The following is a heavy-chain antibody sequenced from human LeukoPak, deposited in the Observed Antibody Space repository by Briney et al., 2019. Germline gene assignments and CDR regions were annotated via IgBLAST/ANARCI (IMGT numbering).Heavy chain of an antibody. Sequence: ASVKVSCKASGYTFTGYYMHWVRPAPGQGLEWMGWINPNSGGTNYAQKFQGRVTMTRDTSISTAYMELSRLRSDDTAVYYCAREFDYYGSGSYFYWGQGTLVTVSS. V-gene: IGHV1-2*02. J-gene: IGHJ4*02. D-gene: IGHD3-10*01. CDR3: AREFDYYGSGSYFY. CDR1: GYTFTGYY. CDR2: INPNSGGT.